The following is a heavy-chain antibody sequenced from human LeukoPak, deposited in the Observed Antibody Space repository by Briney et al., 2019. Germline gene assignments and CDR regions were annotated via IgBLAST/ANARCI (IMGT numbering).Heavy chain of an antibody. CDR1: TFIVSNDY. Sequence: GRSLRLSCAASTFIVSNDYINWVRHAPGEGLEWDSDMYTGGSTYYADSVKDRFTISRDNSKNTLFLQMNSLRAEDTALYYCAKDYSSGSIGYWGQGTLVTVSS. J-gene: IGHJ4*02. CDR3: AKDYSSGSIGY. CDR2: MYTGGST. D-gene: IGHD3-10*01. V-gene: IGHV3-66*01.